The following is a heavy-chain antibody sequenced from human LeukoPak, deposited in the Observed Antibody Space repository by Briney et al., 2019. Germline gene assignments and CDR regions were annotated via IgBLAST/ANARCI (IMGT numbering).Heavy chain of an antibody. J-gene: IGHJ4*02. CDR2: INPNSGGT. D-gene: IGHD3-10*01. CDR1: GYTFTGYY. Sequence: GASVKVSCKASGYTFTGYYMHWVRQAPGQGLEWMGWINPNSGGTNYAQKFQGRVTMTRDTSISTAYMELSRLRSDDTAVYYCARNLLWFGENLFDYWGQGTLVTVSS. V-gene: IGHV1-2*02. CDR3: ARNLLWFGENLFDY.